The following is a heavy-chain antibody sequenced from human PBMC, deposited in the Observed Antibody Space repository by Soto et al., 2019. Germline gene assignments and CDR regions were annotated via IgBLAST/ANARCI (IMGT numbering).Heavy chain of an antibody. CDR3: AKDGAYSSSLDY. D-gene: IGHD6-13*01. CDR1: GFTFSSYG. J-gene: IGHJ4*02. V-gene: IGHV3-30*18. Sequence: ESGGGVVQPGRSLRLSCAASGFTFSSYGMHWVRQAPGKGLEWVAVISYDGSNKYYADSVKGRFTISRDNSKNTLYLQMNSLRAEDTAVYYCAKDGAYSSSLDYWGQGTLVTGSS. CDR2: ISYDGSNK.